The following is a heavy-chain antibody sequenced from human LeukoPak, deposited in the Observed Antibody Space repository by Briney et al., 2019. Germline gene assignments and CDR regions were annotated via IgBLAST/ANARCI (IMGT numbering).Heavy chain of an antibody. V-gene: IGHV3-66*01. CDR1: GFIVSSNY. D-gene: IGHD2-2*01. Sequence: PGGSLRLSCAASGFIVSSNYMSWVRRAPGKGLERVSVIYSGGSTYYADSVKGRFTISRDNSKNTIYLQMNSLRAEDTAVYYCAGPQYQLQYYYYGMDVWGQGTTVTVSS. J-gene: IGHJ6*02. CDR2: IYSGGST. CDR3: AGPQYQLQYYYYGMDV.